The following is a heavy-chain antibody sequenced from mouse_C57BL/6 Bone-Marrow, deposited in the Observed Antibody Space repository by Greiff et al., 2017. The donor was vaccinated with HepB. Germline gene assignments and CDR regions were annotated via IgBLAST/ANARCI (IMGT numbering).Heavy chain of an antibody. CDR1: GFSLTSYA. Sequence: VMLVESGPGLVAPSQSLSITCTVSGFSLTSYAISWVRQPPGKGLEWLGVIWTGGGTNYNSALKSRLSISKDNSKSQVFLKMNSLQTDDTARYYCASTTVVAYYYAMDYWGQGTSVTVSS. D-gene: IGHD1-1*01. CDR3: ASTTVVAYYYAMDY. CDR2: IWTGGGT. V-gene: IGHV2-9-1*01. J-gene: IGHJ4*01.